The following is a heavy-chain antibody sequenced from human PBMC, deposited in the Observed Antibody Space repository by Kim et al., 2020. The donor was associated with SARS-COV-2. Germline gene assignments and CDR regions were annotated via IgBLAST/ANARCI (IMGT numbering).Heavy chain of an antibody. CDR3: VWFGELLTFFDY. Sequence: ASVKVSCKASGYTFTGYYMHWVRQAPGQGLEWMGWINPNSGGTNYAQKFQGRVTMTRDTSISTAYMELSRLRSDDTAVYYCVWFGELLTFFDYWGQGTLVTVSS. CDR2: INPNSGGT. V-gene: IGHV1-2*02. J-gene: IGHJ4*02. CDR1: GYTFTGYY. D-gene: IGHD3-10*01.